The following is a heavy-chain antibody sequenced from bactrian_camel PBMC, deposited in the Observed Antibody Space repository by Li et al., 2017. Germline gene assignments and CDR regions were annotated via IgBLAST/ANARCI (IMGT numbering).Heavy chain of an antibody. CDR2: IDSDGRT. CDR3: AADVDSACYDYSY. CDR1: GYTHSSVR. V-gene: IGHV3S53*01. J-gene: IGHJ4*01. D-gene: IGHD1*01. Sequence: HVQLVESGGGSVQAGGSLRLSCAASGYTHSSVRMGWFRQAPGKEREGVAVIDSDGRTTYADSVKGRFTISKDNAKNTLYLQMISLKPEDTAMYYCAADVDSACYDYSYWGQGTQVTVS.